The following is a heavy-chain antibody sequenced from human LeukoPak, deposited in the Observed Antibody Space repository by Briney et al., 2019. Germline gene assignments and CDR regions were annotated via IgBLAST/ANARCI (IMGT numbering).Heavy chain of an antibody. D-gene: IGHD1-1*01. Sequence: GGSLRLSCAASGFAFIGTSIHWVRQAPGKGLEWLSYSSTVTGNIYYADSVKGRFTISRDNAKSSLNLQISSLRAEDTAVYFCAATGNFYDMDVWGRGTTVIVSS. J-gene: IGHJ6*03. CDR2: SSTVTGNI. V-gene: IGHV3-48*04. CDR3: AATGNFYDMDV. CDR1: GFAFIGTS.